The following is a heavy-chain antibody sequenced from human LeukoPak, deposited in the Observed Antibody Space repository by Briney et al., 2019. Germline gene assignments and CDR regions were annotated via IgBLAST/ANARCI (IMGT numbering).Heavy chain of an antibody. V-gene: IGHV1-69*05. Sequence: SVKVSCKASGGTFSSYAISWVRQAPGQGLEWMGGIIPIFGTANYAQKFQGRVTITTDESTSTAYMEPSSLRSDDTAVYYCAREETGASDVWGKGTTVTVSS. J-gene: IGHJ6*04. CDR1: GGTFSSYA. CDR2: IIPIFGTA. D-gene: IGHD5-24*01. CDR3: AREETGASDV.